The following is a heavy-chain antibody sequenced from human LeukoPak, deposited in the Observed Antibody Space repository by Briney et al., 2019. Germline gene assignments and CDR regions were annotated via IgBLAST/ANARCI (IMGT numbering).Heavy chain of an antibody. Sequence: GGSLRLSCAASGFTFSSYAMSWVRQAPGKGLEWVSAINDRGGAKFYADSVKGRFTISRDNSKNTFYLQMNSLGAEDTAVYYCARDLAYSRLDYWGQGMLVTVSS. CDR1: GFTFSSYA. CDR2: INDRGGAK. J-gene: IGHJ4*02. D-gene: IGHD5-18*01. CDR3: ARDLAYSRLDY. V-gene: IGHV3-23*01.